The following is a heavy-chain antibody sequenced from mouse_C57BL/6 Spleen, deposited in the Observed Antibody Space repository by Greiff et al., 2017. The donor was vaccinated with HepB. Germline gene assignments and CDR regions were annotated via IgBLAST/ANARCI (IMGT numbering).Heavy chain of an antibody. D-gene: IGHD2-4*01. J-gene: IGHJ4*01. Sequence: VQRVESGPGLVKPSQSLSLTCSVTGYSITSGYYWNWIRQFPGNKLEWMGYISYDGSNNYNPSLKNRISITRDTSKNQFFLKLNSVTTEDTATYYCARDYYDYDEHYAMDYWGQGTSVTVSS. V-gene: IGHV3-6*01. CDR3: ARDYYDYDEHYAMDY. CDR1: GYSITSGYY. CDR2: ISYDGSN.